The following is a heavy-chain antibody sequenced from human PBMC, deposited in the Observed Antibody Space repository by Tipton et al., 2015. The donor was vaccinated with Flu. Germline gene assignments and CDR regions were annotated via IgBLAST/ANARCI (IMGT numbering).Heavy chain of an antibody. CDR2: TNQDGSAK. V-gene: IGHV3-7*01. CDR3: ARVGADFGGNSGAFDV. CDR1: GVTFSSYW. Sequence: GSLRLSCAASGVTFSSYWMTWVRQAPGKGLEWVAGTNQDGSAKNYVDSVKGRFTISRDNAKKLLYLEMNNLRVEDTAVYYCARVGADFGGNSGAFDVWGQGTRVTV. J-gene: IGHJ3*01. D-gene: IGHD4-23*01.